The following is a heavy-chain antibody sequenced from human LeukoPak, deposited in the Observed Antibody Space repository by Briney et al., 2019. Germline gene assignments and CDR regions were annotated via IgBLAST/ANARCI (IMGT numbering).Heavy chain of an antibody. CDR1: GFTFSNYY. CDR3: ARGKELNGRYYSFDY. CDR2: ISGSSSYI. J-gene: IGHJ4*02. D-gene: IGHD1-26*01. Sequence: PGGSLRLSCAASGFTFSNYYMNWVRQAPGKGLEWVSSISGSSSYIYYADSVKGRFTISRDNAKNSLYLQMNSLRAEDTAVYYCARGKELNGRYYSFDYWGQGTLVTVSS. V-gene: IGHV3-21*01.